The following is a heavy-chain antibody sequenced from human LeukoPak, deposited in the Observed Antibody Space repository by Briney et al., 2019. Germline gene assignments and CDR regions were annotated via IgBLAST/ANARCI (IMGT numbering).Heavy chain of an antibody. Sequence: GASVKVSCKASGGTFSSYAISWVRQAPGQGLEWMGRIIPILGIANYAQKFQGRVTITADKSTSTAYMELSSLRSEDTAVYYRARGYGDYTRYYFDYWGQGTLVTVSS. J-gene: IGHJ4*02. CDR2: IIPILGIA. CDR3: ARGYGDYTRYYFDY. CDR1: GGTFSSYA. D-gene: IGHD4-17*01. V-gene: IGHV1-69*04.